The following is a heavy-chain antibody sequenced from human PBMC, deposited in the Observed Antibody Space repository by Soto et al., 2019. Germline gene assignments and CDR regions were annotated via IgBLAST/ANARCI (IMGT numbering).Heavy chain of an antibody. CDR2: IIPILGIA. V-gene: IGHV1-69*02. Sequence: QVQLVQSGAEVKKPGSSVKVSCKASGGTFSSYTISWVRQAPGQGLEWMGRIIPILGIANYAQKFQGRVTITADKSTSTAYMELSSLRSEDTAVYYCARYPPGGDFWATYALDIWGQGTMVTVSS. J-gene: IGHJ3*02. CDR3: ARYPPGGDFWATYALDI. D-gene: IGHD3-3*01. CDR1: GGTFSSYT.